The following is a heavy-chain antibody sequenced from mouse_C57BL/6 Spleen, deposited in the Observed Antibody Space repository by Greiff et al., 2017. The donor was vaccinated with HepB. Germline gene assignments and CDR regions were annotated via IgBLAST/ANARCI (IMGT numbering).Heavy chain of an antibody. Sequence: LVESGAELVRPGASVKLSCKASGYTFTDYYINWVKQRPGQGLEWIARIYPGSGNTYYNEKFKGKATLTAEKSSSTAYMQLSSLTSEDSAVYFCAREGDDYDWFAYWGQGTLVTVSA. CDR2: IYPGSGNT. D-gene: IGHD2-4*01. CDR1: GYTFTDYY. J-gene: IGHJ3*01. CDR3: AREGDDYDWFAY. V-gene: IGHV1-76*01.